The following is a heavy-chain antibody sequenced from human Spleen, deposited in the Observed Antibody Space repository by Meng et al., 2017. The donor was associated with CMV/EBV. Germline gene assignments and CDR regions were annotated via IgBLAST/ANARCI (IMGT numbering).Heavy chain of an antibody. D-gene: IGHD1-7*01. Sequence: ASVKVSCKASGYTFTSYDINWVRQATGQGLEWMGWMNPNSGNTNYAQKLQGRVTMTTDTSTSTAYMELRSLRSDDTAVYYCARSTGTTGYYYYGMDVWGQGTTVTVSS. V-gene: IGHV1-18*01. CDR2: MNPNSGNT. CDR1: GYTFTSYD. J-gene: IGHJ6*02. CDR3: ARSTGTTGYYYYGMDV.